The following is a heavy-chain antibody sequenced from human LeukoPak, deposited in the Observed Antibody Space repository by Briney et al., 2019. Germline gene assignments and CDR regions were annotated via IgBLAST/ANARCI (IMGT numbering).Heavy chain of an antibody. V-gene: IGHV4-4*02. CDR3: ARWGSSGPPFDY. Sequence: NPSETLSLTCAVSGGSISSSNWWSWVRQPPGKGLEWIGEIYHSGSTNYNPSLKSRVTISVDKSKNQFSLKLSSVTAADTAVYYCARWGSSGPPFDYWGQGTLVTVSS. J-gene: IGHJ4*02. CDR1: GGSISSSNW. D-gene: IGHD6-25*01. CDR2: IYHSGST.